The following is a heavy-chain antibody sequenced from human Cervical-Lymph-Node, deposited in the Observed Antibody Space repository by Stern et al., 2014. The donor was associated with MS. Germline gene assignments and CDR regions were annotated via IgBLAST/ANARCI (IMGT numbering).Heavy chain of an antibody. CDR1: GFTFSTYG. CDR2: ILYDGSNK. V-gene: IGHV3-33*01. Sequence: QVQLVQSGGGVVQPGRSLRLSCVGSGFTFSTYGIHWVRQAPGKGLEWVAIILYDGSNKYYTASVKGRFTISRDNSKNTLYLQMNSLRAEDTAVYFCARDPGNYGGNDYYFDYWGQGTLVTVSS. D-gene: IGHD4-23*01. CDR3: ARDPGNYGGNDYYFDY. J-gene: IGHJ4*02.